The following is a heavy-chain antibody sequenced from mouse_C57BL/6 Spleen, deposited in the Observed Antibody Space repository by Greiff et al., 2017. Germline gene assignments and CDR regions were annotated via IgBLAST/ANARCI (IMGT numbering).Heavy chain of an antibody. CDR3: AREGLRRFDY. D-gene: IGHD2-2*01. Sequence: QVQLQQPGAELVKPGASVKLSCKASGYTFTSYWLHWVKQRPGQGLEWIGMIHPNSGSTNYNEKFKSKATLTVDKSSSTAYMQLSSLTSEDSAVYYCAREGLRRFDYWGQGTTLTVSS. V-gene: IGHV1-64*01. CDR2: IHPNSGST. CDR1: GYTFTSYW. J-gene: IGHJ2*01.